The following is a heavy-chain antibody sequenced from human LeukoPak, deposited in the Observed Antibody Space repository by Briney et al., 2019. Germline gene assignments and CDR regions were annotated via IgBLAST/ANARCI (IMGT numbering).Heavy chain of an antibody. Sequence: PGGSVRLSCEASGFTVSSNDMSWVRQAPGKGLEWVSVIYSNGNTYYADSVKGSFTISRDISKNTLYLQMNSLRAEDTAVYYCARDSPYGAWGQGTLVTVSS. CDR1: GFTVSSND. CDR2: IYSNGNT. V-gene: IGHV3-66*01. J-gene: IGHJ5*02. CDR3: ARDSPYGA. D-gene: IGHD4-17*01.